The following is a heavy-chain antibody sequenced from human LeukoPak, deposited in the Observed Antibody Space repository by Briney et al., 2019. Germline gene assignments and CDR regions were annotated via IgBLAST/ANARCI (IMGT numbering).Heavy chain of an antibody. CDR1: GGSISSSSYY. D-gene: IGHD2-8*02. J-gene: IGHJ6*02. V-gene: IGHV4-39*01. CDR2: IYYSGST. CDR3: ARGPSTGDQGYGFPPYYYYGLDV. Sequence: SETLSLTCTVSGGSISSSSYYWGWIRQPPGKGLEWIGSIYYSGSTYYNPSLKSRVTISVDTSKNQFSLKLSSVTAADTAVYYCARGPSTGDQGYGFPPYYYYGLDVWGQGTTVTVSS.